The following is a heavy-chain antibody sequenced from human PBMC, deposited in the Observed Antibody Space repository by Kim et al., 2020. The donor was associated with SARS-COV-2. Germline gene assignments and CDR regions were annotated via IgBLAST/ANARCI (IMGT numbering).Heavy chain of an antibody. D-gene: IGHD6-13*01. J-gene: IGHJ6*02. CDR2: INDSGST. CDR3: ARVDSSHYSYGMDV. CDR1: GESFSGYY. Sequence: SETLSLTCAVYGESFSGYYWNWIRQPPGKGLEWIGEINDSGSTNYNSSLKSRVTISVDTSKKQFSLMLSSVTAADTAVYYCARVDSSHYSYGMDVWGQGTAVTVAS. V-gene: IGHV4-34*01.